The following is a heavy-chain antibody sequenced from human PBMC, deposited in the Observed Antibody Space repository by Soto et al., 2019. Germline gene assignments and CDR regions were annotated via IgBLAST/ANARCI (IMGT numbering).Heavy chain of an antibody. CDR2: IWYDGGSK. Sequence: GGSLRLSCAASGFTFSNYGMHWVRRAAGKGLERVAFIWYDGGSKYYAESVKGRFTMSRDNSKNTLCLQMSSLRAEDTAVYYYALLGDADTGFGKDYWGQGPLVTVSS. J-gene: IGHJ4*02. CDR1: GFTFSNYG. CDR3: ALLGDADTGFGKDY. V-gene: IGHV3-33*03. D-gene: IGHD3-16*01.